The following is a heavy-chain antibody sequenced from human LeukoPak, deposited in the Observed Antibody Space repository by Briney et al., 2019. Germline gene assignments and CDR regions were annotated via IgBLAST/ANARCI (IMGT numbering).Heavy chain of an antibody. J-gene: IGHJ4*02. CDR2: IYYSGST. D-gene: IGHD2-2*01. CDR1: GGSISSNSYY. Sequence: SETLSLTCTVSGGSISSNSYYWGWIRQPPGKGLEWIGSIYYSGSTYYNPSLKSRVTISVDTSKNQFSLKLSSVTAADTAVYYCARGDIVVVPAQDWGQGTLVTVSS. V-gene: IGHV4-39*07. CDR3: ARGDIVVVPAQD.